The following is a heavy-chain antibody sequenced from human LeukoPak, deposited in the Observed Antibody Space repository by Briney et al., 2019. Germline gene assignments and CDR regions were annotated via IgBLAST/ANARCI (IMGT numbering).Heavy chain of an antibody. J-gene: IGHJ4*02. V-gene: IGHV3-23*01. CDR3: VKLPVASLVWDY. CDR1: GFTFRSYA. Sequence: GGSLRLSCAVSGFTFRSYAMRWVREAPGKGLVWISAISGSGGSTYCVDSVKGRFTYCRDNSKHTLYLQMNSLRVEDTAADYGVKLPVASLVWDYWGQGTLVTVSS. CDR2: ISGSGGST. D-gene: IGHD5-12*01.